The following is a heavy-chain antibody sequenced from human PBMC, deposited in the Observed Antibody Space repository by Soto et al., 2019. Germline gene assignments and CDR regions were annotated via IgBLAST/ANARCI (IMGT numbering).Heavy chain of an antibody. Sequence: VKVSCKASGGTFSSYAISWVRQAPGQGLEWMGGIIPIFGTANYAQKFQGRVTITADKSTSTAYMELSSLGSEDTAVYYCARSTGDLYYYYGMDVWGQGTTVTVSS. CDR3: ARSTGDLYYYYGMDV. CDR1: GGTFSSYA. D-gene: IGHD7-27*01. CDR2: IIPIFGTA. J-gene: IGHJ6*02. V-gene: IGHV1-69*06.